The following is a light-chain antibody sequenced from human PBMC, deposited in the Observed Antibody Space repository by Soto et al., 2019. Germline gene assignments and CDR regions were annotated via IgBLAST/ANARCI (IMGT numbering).Light chain of an antibody. V-gene: IGKV1-5*03. Sequence: DIQMTQSPSTLSASVGDRVTITCRASQTISSWLAWYQQKPGKVPKLLIYKASSLESGVPSRFSGSGSGTDFTFTISSLQPEDIATYYCQQYDNLITFGQGTRLEIK. CDR1: QTISSW. J-gene: IGKJ5*01. CDR2: KAS. CDR3: QQYDNLIT.